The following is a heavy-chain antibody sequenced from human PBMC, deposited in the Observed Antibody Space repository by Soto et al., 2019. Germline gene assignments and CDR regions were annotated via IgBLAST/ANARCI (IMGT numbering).Heavy chain of an antibody. V-gene: IGHV3-30-3*01. Sequence: PGGSLRLSCAAPGFTFSSYAMHWVRQAPGKGLEWVAVISYDGSNKYYADSVKGRFTISRDNSKNTLYLQMNSLGAEDTAVYYCARDGEAAAGTFDYWGQGTLVTVSS. D-gene: IGHD6-13*01. J-gene: IGHJ4*02. CDR3: ARDGEAAAGTFDY. CDR1: GFTFSSYA. CDR2: ISYDGSNK.